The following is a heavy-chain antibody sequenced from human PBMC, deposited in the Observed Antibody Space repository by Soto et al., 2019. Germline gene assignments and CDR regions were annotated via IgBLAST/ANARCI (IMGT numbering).Heavy chain of an antibody. V-gene: IGHV4-30-2*01. CDR2: TYHSGNP. D-gene: IGHD4-17*01. CDR1: GDTISTGGYS. CDR3: AIVTYGDYVGYFGP. Sequence: QLQLQESGSRLVKSSETLSLTCAVSGDTISTGGYSWAWIRQPPGKPLEWIGHTYHSGNPDYNPSLKSRVIISVDRSTNQFSLKLSSVTAADTAVYSCAIVTYGDYVGYFGPWGQGTLVTVSS. J-gene: IGHJ5*02.